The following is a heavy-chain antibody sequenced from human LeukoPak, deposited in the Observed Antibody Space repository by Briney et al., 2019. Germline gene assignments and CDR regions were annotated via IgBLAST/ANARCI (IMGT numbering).Heavy chain of an antibody. V-gene: IGHV4-61*02. J-gene: IGHJ6*03. CDR2: IYTSGST. Sequence: SETLSLTCTVSGGSISSGSYYWSWIRQPAGKGLEWIGRIYTSGSTNYNPSLKSRVTISVDTSKNQFSLKLSSVTAADTAVYYCARAGGYSYGPGRYYYMDVWGKGTTVTISS. D-gene: IGHD5-18*01. CDR1: GGSISSGSYY. CDR3: ARAGGYSYGPGRYYYMDV.